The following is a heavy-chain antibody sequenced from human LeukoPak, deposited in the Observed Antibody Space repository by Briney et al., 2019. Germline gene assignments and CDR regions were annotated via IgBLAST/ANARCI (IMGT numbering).Heavy chain of an antibody. Sequence: GASVKVSCKASGYTFTGYYMHWVRQAPGQGLEWMGWINPNSGGTNYAQKFQGGVTMTRDTSISTAYMELSRLRSDDTAVYYCARGGAPYCSSTSCYRGRDWFDPWGQGTLVTVSS. CDR2: INPNSGGT. D-gene: IGHD2-2*01. CDR3: ARGGAPYCSSTSCYRGRDWFDP. CDR1: GYTFTGYY. V-gene: IGHV1-2*02. J-gene: IGHJ5*02.